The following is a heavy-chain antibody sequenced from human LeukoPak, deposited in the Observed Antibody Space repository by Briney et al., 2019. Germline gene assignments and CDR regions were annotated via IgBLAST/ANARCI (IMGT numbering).Heavy chain of an antibody. V-gene: IGHV1-2*02. CDR3: ARSPDILTGENFDY. Sequence: ASVKVSCKASGYTFTGYFMHWVRQAPGQGLEWMGWINPKSGGTNEAQKFHDRVTMTRDKSIRTAYMEVSRLRSDDTAVYYCARSPDILTGENFDYWGQGTLVTVSS. D-gene: IGHD3-9*01. CDR1: GYTFTGYF. J-gene: IGHJ4*02. CDR2: INPKSGGT.